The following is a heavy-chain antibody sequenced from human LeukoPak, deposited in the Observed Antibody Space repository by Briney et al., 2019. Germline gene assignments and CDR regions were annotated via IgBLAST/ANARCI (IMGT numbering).Heavy chain of an antibody. CDR1: GGTFSSYA. V-gene: IGHV1-69*06. J-gene: IGHJ4*02. CDR3: ARARGYCSGGSCYYYFDY. Sequence: SVKVSCKASGGTFSSYAISWVRQAPGQGLEWMGGIIPIFGTANYAQKFLGRVTITADKSTSTAYMELSSLRSEDTAVYYCARARGYCSGGSCYYYFDYWGQGTLVAVSS. D-gene: IGHD2-15*01. CDR2: IIPIFGTA.